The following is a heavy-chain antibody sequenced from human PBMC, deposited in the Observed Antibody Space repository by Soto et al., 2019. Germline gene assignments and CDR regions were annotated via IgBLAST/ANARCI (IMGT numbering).Heavy chain of an antibody. CDR3: ARLSRGAGYSYFDY. Sequence: QLQLQESGPGLVKPSETLSLTCTVSGGSISSSSYYWGWIRQPPGKGLEWIGSIYYSGSTYYNPFLQSRVTISVGTSKNQFSLKLSAVTAADTAVYYCARLSRGAGYSYFDYWGQGTLVTVSS. J-gene: IGHJ4*02. CDR1: GGSISSSSYY. CDR2: IYYSGST. D-gene: IGHD3-9*01. V-gene: IGHV4-39*01.